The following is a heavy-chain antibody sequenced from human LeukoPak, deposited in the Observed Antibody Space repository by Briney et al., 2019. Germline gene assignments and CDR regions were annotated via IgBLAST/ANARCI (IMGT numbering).Heavy chain of an antibody. J-gene: IGHJ4*02. CDR3: ARGIGHSPMDY. CDR1: GFTFSSFE. CDR2: ISSRGGTI. Sequence: PGGSLRLSCTASGFTFSSFEMNWVRQAPGNGLEWVSYISSRGGTIYYADSVKGRFTMSRDNAKNSLYLQMSSLRAEETAVYYCARGIGHSPMDYWGQGTLVTVSS. D-gene: IGHD2-2*03. V-gene: IGHV3-48*03.